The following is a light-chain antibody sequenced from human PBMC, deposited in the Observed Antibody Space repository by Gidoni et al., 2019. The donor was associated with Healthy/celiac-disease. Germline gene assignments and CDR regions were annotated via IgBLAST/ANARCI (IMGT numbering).Light chain of an antibody. J-gene: IGKJ1*01. V-gene: IGKV1-39*01. CDR3: QQSYSTPRP. CDR1: QSIRSY. CDR2: AAS. Sequence: DIQMTQSPSSLSASVGERVTITCRASQSIRSYLNWYQQKPGKAPKLLIYAASSLQSGVPSRFSGSGSGTDFTLTISSLQPEDFATYYCQQSYSTPRPVXXXTKVEIK.